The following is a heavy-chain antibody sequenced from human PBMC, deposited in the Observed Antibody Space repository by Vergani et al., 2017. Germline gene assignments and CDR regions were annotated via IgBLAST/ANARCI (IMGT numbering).Heavy chain of an antibody. Sequence: EVQLLESGGGLVQPGGSLRLSCAASGFTFSSYVISWVRLAPGKGLEWVSAISGSGGSIYYADSVKGRFTISRNKSKNTLYLQMNSLRAEDTAGYYCAKGRDYKNWGQGTLVTVSS. CDR2: ISGSGGSI. CDR1: GFTFSSYV. CDR3: AKGRDYKN. V-gene: IGHV3-23*01. J-gene: IGHJ4*02. D-gene: IGHD4-11*01.